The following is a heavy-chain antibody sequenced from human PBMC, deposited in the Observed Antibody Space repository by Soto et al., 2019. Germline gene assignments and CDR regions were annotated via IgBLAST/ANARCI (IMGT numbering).Heavy chain of an antibody. J-gene: IGHJ2*01. CDR1: GGTLNSYT. V-gene: IGHV1-69*01. Sequence: VELVQSGAEVKKPGSSVKVSCKTAGGTLNSYTIGWVRQAPGRGLEWMGGLVPGSATANYAQKFQGRVAISADESTGTAYMELRSLRSEDTAVYYCASRYYLPLPAGYWYFDLWGRGTLITVTS. D-gene: IGHD3-10*01. CDR2: LVPGSATA. CDR3: ASRYYLPLPAGYWYFDL.